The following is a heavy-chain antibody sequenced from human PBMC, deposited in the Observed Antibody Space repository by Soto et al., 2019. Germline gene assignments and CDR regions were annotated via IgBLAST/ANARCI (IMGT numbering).Heavy chain of an antibody. Sequence: HPGGSLRLSCAASGFTFSNYWMHWVRQAPGKGLLWVSRINPDGSSTSYADSVKDRFTISRDNAENTLYLQMNSLRAEDTAVYYCARVSLVVGATQPVYYYYGMDVWGQGTTVTVSS. CDR3: ARVSLVVGATQPVYYYYGMDV. V-gene: IGHV3-74*01. CDR2: INPDGSST. D-gene: IGHD1-26*01. J-gene: IGHJ6*02. CDR1: GFTFSNYW.